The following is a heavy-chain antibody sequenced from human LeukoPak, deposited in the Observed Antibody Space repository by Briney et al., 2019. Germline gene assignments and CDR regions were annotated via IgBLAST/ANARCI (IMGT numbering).Heavy chain of an antibody. CDR1: GGTFSSYA. CDR3: ARDYSSGWYGYFQH. CDR2: IIPIFGTA. D-gene: IGHD6-19*01. Sequence: GASVKVSCKAPGGTFSSYAISWVRQAPGQGLEWMGGIIPIFGTANYAQKFQGRVTITTDESTSTAYMELSSLRSEDTAVYYCARDYSSGWYGYFQHWGQGTLVTVSS. V-gene: IGHV1-69*05. J-gene: IGHJ1*01.